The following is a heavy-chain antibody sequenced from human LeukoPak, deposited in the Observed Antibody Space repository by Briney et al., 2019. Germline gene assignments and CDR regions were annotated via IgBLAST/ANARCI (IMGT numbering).Heavy chain of an antibody. D-gene: IGHD5-12*01. V-gene: IGHV3-23*01. Sequence: GGSLRLSCAASGFTFSSYAMSWVRQAPGKGLEWVSSSSGSGGSTYYADSVKGRFTISRDNSKNTLYLQMNSLRAEDTAVYYCAKDLLRGYSGYDGFDYWGQGTLVTVSS. CDR3: AKDLLRGYSGYDGFDY. CDR1: GFTFSSYA. CDR2: SSGSGGST. J-gene: IGHJ4*02.